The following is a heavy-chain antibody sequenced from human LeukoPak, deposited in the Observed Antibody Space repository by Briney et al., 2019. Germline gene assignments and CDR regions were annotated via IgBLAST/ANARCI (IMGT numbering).Heavy chain of an antibody. Sequence: NTSGTLSLTCALSGGSISSSNWWSWVRQPPGKGLEWIGEIFHSGSTNHNSSLKSRVSISVDKFKNQFSLRLSSVTAADTAVYYCARVLSGSNFDYWGQGTLVTVSS. J-gene: IGHJ4*02. CDR1: GGSISSSNW. D-gene: IGHD3-22*01. CDR2: IFHSGST. V-gene: IGHV4-4*02. CDR3: ARVLSGSNFDY.